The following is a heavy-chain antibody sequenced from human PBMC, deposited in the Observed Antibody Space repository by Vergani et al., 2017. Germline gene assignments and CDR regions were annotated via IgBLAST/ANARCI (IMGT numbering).Heavy chain of an antibody. CDR2: TNGGGDST. CDR3: VKDAGSYENFFDS. CDR1: GFTFSSYA. Sequence: EVHLLESGGGLVQPGGSLRLSCAASGFTFSSYAMTWVRQAPGKGLEWVSVTNGGGDSTYYADSVEGRLTISRDNSRDTLYLQMNSLRPEDTATYYCVKDAGSYENFFDSWGQGTLVTVSS. J-gene: IGHJ4*02. V-gene: IGHV3-23*01. D-gene: IGHD1-26*01.